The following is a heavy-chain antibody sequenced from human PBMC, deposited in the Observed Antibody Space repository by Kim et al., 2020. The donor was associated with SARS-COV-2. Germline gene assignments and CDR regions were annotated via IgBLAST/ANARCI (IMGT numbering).Heavy chain of an antibody. CDR3: AMVNYASGRNFDY. Sequence: FNPALKSRATRSVDTSKNQFSLKLSSVTAADTAVYYCAMVNYASGRNFDYWGQGTLVTVSS. V-gene: IGHV4-59*01. D-gene: IGHD3-10*01. J-gene: IGHJ4*02.